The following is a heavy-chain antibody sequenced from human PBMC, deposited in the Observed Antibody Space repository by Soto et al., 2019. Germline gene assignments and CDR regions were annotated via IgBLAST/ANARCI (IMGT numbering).Heavy chain of an antibody. Sequence: GASVKVSCKASGYTFTGYYMHWVRQAPGQGLEWMGWINPNSGGTNYAQKFQGRVTMTRDTTISTAYMELSRLRADDTAVYYCARGSPNPRKNWFDPWGQGTLVTVSS. J-gene: IGHJ5*02. CDR3: ARGSPNPRKNWFDP. D-gene: IGHD3-10*01. CDR2: INPNSGGT. V-gene: IGHV1-2*02. CDR1: GYTFTGYY.